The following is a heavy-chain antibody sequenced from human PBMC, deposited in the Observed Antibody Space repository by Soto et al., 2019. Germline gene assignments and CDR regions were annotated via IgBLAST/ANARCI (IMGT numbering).Heavy chain of an antibody. CDR3: ARDSPDLTTVPNYYGMDV. CDR1: GGSISSSNW. CDR2: IYHSGST. V-gene: IGHV4-4*02. D-gene: IGHD4-17*01. Sequence: QVQLQESGPGLVKPSGTLSLTCAVSGGSISSSNWWSWVRQPPGKGLEWIGEIYHSGSTNYNPSLKSRVTISVDKSKNQFSLKLSSVTAADTAVYYCARDSPDLTTVPNYYGMDVWGQGTTVTVSS. J-gene: IGHJ6*02.